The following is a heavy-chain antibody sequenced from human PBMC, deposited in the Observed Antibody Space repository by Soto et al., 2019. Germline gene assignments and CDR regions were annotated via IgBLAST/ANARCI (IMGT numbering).Heavy chain of an antibody. CDR1: GASISTYY. J-gene: IGHJ5*02. V-gene: IGHV4-59*01. CDR3: ARVKRSTSRLDP. D-gene: IGHD1-26*01. CDR2: VYYSGST. Sequence: SETLSLTCTVSGASISTYYWSWIRQPPGKGLEWIGYVYYSGSTSYNPSLETGVTISVDTSKNQFSLKLTSVTPADTAIYYCARVKRSTSRLDPWGQGTLVTVSS.